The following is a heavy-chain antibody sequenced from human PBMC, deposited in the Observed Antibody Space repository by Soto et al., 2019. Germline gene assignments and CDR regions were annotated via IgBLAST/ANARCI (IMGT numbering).Heavy chain of an antibody. Sequence: QVQLVQSGAEVKKPGSSVKVSCKASGGTFSSYAISWVRQAPGQGLEWMGGIIPIFGTANYAQKFQGRVTITADESTSTAYMELSSLRSEDTAVYYCARSAGGYCSGGSCYSAGYYYGMDVWGQGTTVTVSS. J-gene: IGHJ6*02. D-gene: IGHD2-15*01. CDR3: ARSAGGYCSGGSCYSAGYYYGMDV. CDR2: IIPIFGTA. CDR1: GGTFSSYA. V-gene: IGHV1-69*01.